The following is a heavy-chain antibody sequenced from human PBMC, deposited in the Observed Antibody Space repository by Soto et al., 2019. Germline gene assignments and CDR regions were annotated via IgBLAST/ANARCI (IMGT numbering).Heavy chain of an antibody. D-gene: IGHD1-1*01. Sequence: QVHLVQSGAEVKSPGSAVKVSCKVSGAGATFSNYGLNWARQAPGQGLEWMGGTIPAFGTANYAQKFQGRVTITADTSTTTAYMELSSLRSDDTAVYYCWRHDKTTLPPLDSWGQGTLVSVSS. CDR2: TIPAFGTA. CDR3: WRHDKTTLPPLDS. CDR1: GAGATFSNYG. V-gene: IGHV1-69*06. J-gene: IGHJ4*02.